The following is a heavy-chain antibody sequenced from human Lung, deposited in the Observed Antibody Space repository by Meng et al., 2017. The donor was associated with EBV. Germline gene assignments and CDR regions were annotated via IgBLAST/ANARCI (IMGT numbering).Heavy chain of an antibody. V-gene: IGHV1-69*13. CDR3: ARGRRNEPLFDY. CDR2: LIAVFDKT. D-gene: IGHD1-14*01. J-gene: IGHJ4*02. CDR1: GGSFSTHT. Sequence: QVQLVQSGDEVRKPGSSVKVACKTSGGSFSTHTFSWVRQAPGQGLEWMGGLIAVFDKTKAAPRFQDRVTFTADESTSTAYMELSSLTFDDTAVYFCARGRRNEPLFDYWGQGTLVTVSS.